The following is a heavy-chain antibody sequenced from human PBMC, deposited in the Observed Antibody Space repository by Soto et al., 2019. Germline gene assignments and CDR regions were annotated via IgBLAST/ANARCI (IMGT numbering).Heavy chain of an antibody. D-gene: IGHD3-3*01. CDR3: ARDNVLRFLEWLDYYGMDV. V-gene: IGHV1-2*02. J-gene: IGHJ6*02. Sequence: ASVKVSCKASGYTFTGYYMHWVRQAPGQGLEWMGWINPNSGGTNYAQKFQGRVTMTRDTSISTAYMEPSRLRSDDTAVYYCARDNVLRFLEWLDYYGMDVWAQGTTVTVSS. CDR2: INPNSGGT. CDR1: GYTFTGYY.